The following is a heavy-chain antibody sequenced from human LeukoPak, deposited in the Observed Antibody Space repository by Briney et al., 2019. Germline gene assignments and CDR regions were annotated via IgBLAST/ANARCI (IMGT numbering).Heavy chain of an antibody. D-gene: IGHD6-6*01. Sequence: GGSLRLSCAASEFTFSVYWMSWVRQAPGKGLEWVANINQDGSEKYYVDSVKGRFTISRDNAKNSLYLQMSSLRVEDTAVYYCTRDPRHFDSCGQGTLVTVSS. CDR1: EFTFSVYW. CDR3: TRDPRHFDS. CDR2: INQDGSEK. V-gene: IGHV3-7*01. J-gene: IGHJ5*01.